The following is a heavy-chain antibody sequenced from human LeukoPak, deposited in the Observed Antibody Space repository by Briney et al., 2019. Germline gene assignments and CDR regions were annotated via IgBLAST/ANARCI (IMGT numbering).Heavy chain of an antibody. CDR3: ARAEQLVYYYYMDV. V-gene: IGHV1-69*05. D-gene: IGHD6-6*01. J-gene: IGHJ6*03. CDR1: GGTFSSYA. CDR2: IIPILGTA. Sequence: ASVKVSCKASGGTFSSYAISWVRQAPGQGLEWMGGIIPILGTANYAQKFQGRVTITTDESTSTAYMELSSLRSEDTAVYYCARAEQLVYYYYMDVWGKGTTVTVSS.